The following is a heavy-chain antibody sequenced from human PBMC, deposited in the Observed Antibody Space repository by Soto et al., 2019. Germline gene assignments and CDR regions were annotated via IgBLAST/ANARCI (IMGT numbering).Heavy chain of an antibody. D-gene: IGHD6-6*01. V-gene: IGHV4-61*01. CDR3: ASSIAARPVFY. J-gene: IGHJ4*02. Sequence: QVQLQESGPGLVKPSETLSLTCTVSGGSVSSGSYYWSWIRQPPGKGLEWIGYIYYSGSTNYNPSLKSRVTISVDTSKNQFSLKLSSVTAADTAVYYCASSIAARPVFYWGQGTLVTVSS. CDR1: GGSVSSGSYY. CDR2: IYYSGST.